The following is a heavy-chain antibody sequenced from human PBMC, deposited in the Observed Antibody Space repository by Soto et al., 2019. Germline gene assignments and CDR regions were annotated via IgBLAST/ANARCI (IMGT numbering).Heavy chain of an antibody. J-gene: IGHJ4*02. CDR3: ASGRSPIDF. Sequence: SETLSLTCAVYGGSFSGYFWNWIRQPPGKGQEWIGEINHTGSTNYNPSLKSRVTISVDNAKNSLYLQMNSLRAEDTAVYFCASGRSPIDFWGQGTLVTVSS. CDR1: GGSFSGYF. CDR2: INHTGST. V-gene: IGHV4-34*01.